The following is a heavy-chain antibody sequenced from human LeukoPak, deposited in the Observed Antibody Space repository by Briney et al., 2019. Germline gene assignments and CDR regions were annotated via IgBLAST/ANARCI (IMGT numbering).Heavy chain of an antibody. CDR2: ISYDGSNK. D-gene: IGHD3-10*01. Sequence: GGSLRLSCAASGFTFSSYGMHWVRQAPGKGLEWVAVISYDGSNKYYADSVKGRFTISRDNSKNTLYLQMNSLRAEDTAVYYCGGPSGYYYYGMDVWGQGTTVTVSS. CDR1: GFTFSSYG. V-gene: IGHV3-30*03. J-gene: IGHJ6*02. CDR3: GGPSGYYYYGMDV.